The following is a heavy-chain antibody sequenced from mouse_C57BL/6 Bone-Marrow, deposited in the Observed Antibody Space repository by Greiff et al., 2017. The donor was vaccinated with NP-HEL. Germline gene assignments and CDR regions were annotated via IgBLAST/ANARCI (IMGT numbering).Heavy chain of an antibody. J-gene: IGHJ2*01. CDR2: IYPRSGNT. Sequence: QVQLKESGAELARPGASVKLSCKASGYTFTSYGISWVKQRTGQGLEWIGEIYPRSGNTYYNEKFKGKATLTADKSSSTAYMELRSLTSEDSAVYFWARSDSTVVATGKNYWGQGTTLTVSS. CDR3: ARSDSTVVATGKNY. D-gene: IGHD1-1*01. CDR1: GYTFTSYG. V-gene: IGHV1-81*01.